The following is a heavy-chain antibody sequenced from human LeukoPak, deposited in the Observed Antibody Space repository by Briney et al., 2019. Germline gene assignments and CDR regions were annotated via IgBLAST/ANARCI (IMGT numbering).Heavy chain of an antibody. CDR1: GLRLCSYE. Sequence: GGSLRLSCAASGLRLCSYEMNGFSQDPGKGLEWVSYISSSGSTIYYADSVKGRFTISRDNAKNSLYLQMNSLRDEHTAAYYCARKARGWKRVLDYWGQGTLVTVSS. J-gene: IGHJ4*02. CDR2: ISSSGSTI. CDR3: ARKARGWKRVLDY. V-gene: IGHV3-48*03. D-gene: IGHD6-19*01.